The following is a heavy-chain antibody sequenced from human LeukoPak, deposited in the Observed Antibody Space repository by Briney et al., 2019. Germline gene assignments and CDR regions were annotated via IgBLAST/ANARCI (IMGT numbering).Heavy chain of an antibody. CDR1: GDSITSTSYY. J-gene: IGHJ2*01. CDR2: IYHSGST. D-gene: IGHD2-2*01. Sequence: SETLSLTCTVSGDSITSTSYYWGWIRQPPGKGLEWIGYIYHSGSTYYNPPLKSRVTISVDTSKNQFSLKLSSVTAADTAVYYCARVGDIVVVPAAKETLYFDLWGRGTLVTVSS. CDR3: ARVGDIVVVPAAKETLYFDL. V-gene: IGHV4-39*07.